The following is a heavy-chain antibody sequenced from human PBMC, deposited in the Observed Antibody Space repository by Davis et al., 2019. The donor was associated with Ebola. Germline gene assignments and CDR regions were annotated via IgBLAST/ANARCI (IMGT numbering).Heavy chain of an antibody. CDR2: INPSGGST. J-gene: IGHJ6*02. V-gene: IGHV1-46*01. CDR1: GYTFTSYY. CDR3: AHSKEDILVLSGRMDHYGMDV. D-gene: IGHD2-2*01. Sequence: ASVKVSCKASGYTFTSYYMHWVRQAPGQGLEWMGIINPSGGSTSYAQKFQGRVTMTRDTSTSTVYMELSSLRSEDTAVYYCAHSKEDILVLSGRMDHYGMDVWGQGTTVTVS.